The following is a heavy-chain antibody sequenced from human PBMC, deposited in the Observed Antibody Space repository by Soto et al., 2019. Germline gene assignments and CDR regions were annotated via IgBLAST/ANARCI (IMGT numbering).Heavy chain of an antibody. CDR3: ASEGSSGRAWFDP. Sequence: ASVKVSCKTSGGTFSNSAISWARQAPGQGLEWMGGIIPIFGTANYAQKFQGRVTITADESTSTAYMELSSLRSEDTAVYYCASEGSSGRAWFDPWGQGTLVTVSS. J-gene: IGHJ5*02. V-gene: IGHV1-69*13. D-gene: IGHD6-19*01. CDR2: IIPIFGTA. CDR1: GGTFSNSA.